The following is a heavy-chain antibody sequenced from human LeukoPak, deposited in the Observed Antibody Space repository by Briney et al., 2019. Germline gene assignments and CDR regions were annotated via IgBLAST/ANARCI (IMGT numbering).Heavy chain of an antibody. J-gene: IGHJ2*01. CDR2: IHYSGST. CDR1: GGSINSGGHY. D-gene: IGHD1/OR15-1a*01. V-gene: IGHV4-31*03. Sequence: SETLSLTCTVSGGSINSGGHYWSWIRQHPGKGLEWIGYIHYSGSTYYNPSLKSRIIISVDTSKNQFSLRLSSVTAADTAVYYCARVRTNTNWYFDLWGRGTRVTVSS. CDR3: ARVRTNTNWYFDL.